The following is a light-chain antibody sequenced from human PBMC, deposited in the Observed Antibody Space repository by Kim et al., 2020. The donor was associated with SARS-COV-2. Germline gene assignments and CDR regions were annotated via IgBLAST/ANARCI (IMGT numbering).Light chain of an antibody. CDR1: NMGGKS. CDR2: YDN. V-gene: IGLV3-21*04. J-gene: IGLJ2*01. CDR3: QVWDIGSDHVL. Sequence: APGSTASIHWGGKNMGGKSVKVYQQRPGQAPSLVIYYDNKRPSGIPERFSGSNSDNTATLTISRVEAGDEADYYCQVWDIGSDHVLFGGGTQLTVL.